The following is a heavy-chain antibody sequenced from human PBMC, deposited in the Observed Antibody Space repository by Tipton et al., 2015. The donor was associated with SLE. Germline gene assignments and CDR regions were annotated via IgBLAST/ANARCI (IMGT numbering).Heavy chain of an antibody. V-gene: IGHV4-4*02. CDR1: GGSISSSNW. Sequence: SLRLSCAVSGGSISSSNWWSWVRQPPGKGLEWIGEIYHSGSTNYNPSLKSRVTISVDKSKNQFSLKLSSVTAADTAVYYCARGWVGATTLDYWGQGTLVTVSS. CDR3: ARGWVGATTLDY. CDR2: IYHSGST. D-gene: IGHD1-26*01. J-gene: IGHJ4*02.